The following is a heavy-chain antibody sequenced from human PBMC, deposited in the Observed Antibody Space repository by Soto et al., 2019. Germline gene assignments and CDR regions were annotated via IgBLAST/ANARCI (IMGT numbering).Heavy chain of an antibody. CDR3: AADGGLWCSSTSCIIPPLYYYYYYGMDV. J-gene: IGHJ6*02. D-gene: IGHD2-2*01. V-gene: IGHV1-58*01. CDR1: GFTFTSSA. CDR2: IVVGSGNT. Sequence: QMQLVQSGPEVKKPGTSVKVSCKASGFTFTSSAVQWVRQARGQRLEWIGWIVVGSGNTNYAQKFQERVNITRDMSTSTAYMELSSLRSEDTAVYYCAADGGLWCSSTSCIIPPLYYYYYYGMDVWGQGTTVTVSS.